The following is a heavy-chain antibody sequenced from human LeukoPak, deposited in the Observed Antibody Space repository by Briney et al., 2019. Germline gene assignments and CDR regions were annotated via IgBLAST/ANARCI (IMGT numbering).Heavy chain of an antibody. CDR3: ARLHGDYNYYYYYMDV. D-gene: IGHD4-17*01. CDR2: INPNSGGT. Sequence: ASVKVSCKASGYTFTGYYMHWVRQAPGQGLEWMGWINPNSGGTNYAQKFQGRVTMTRDTSISTAYMELSRLRSDDTAVYYCARLHGDYNYYYYYMDVWGKGTTVTISS. J-gene: IGHJ6*03. V-gene: IGHV1-2*02. CDR1: GYTFTGYY.